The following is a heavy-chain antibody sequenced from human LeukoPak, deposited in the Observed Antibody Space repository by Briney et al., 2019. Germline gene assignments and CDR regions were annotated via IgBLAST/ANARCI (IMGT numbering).Heavy chain of an antibody. J-gene: IGHJ4*02. Sequence: GGSLRLSCAASGFTVSSNYMSWVRQAPGKGLEWVSVIYSGGSTYYADSVKGRFTISRDNSKNTLYLQMNSLRAEDTAVYYCVVYYYDSSGPGYWGQGTLVTVSS. V-gene: IGHV3-53*01. D-gene: IGHD3-22*01. CDR3: VVYYYDSSGPGY. CDR2: IYSGGST. CDR1: GFTVSSNY.